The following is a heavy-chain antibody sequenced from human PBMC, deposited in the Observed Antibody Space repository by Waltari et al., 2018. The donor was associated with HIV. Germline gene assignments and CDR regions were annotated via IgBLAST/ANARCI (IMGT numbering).Heavy chain of an antibody. CDR2: INPDTVDT. J-gene: IGHJ4*02. CDR3: ARGEDVSLTHLPPGFRLEF. Sequence: LVQSEIEERAPGASVGTSCYSSGDTLRHYILYWLRPAPGQGLEWMGRINPDTVDTTYSQTFRTRVTMTRHASSASTYMEITRLTAADTATYFCARGEDVSLTHLPPGFRLEFWGKGSLVSVSS. V-gene: IGHV1-2*06. CDR1: GDTLRHYI. D-gene: IGHD3-10*01.